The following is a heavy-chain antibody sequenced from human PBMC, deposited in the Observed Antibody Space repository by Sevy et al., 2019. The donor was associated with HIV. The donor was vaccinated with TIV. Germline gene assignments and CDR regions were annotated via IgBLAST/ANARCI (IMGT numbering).Heavy chain of an antibody. CDR2: ISGSGGST. D-gene: IGHD6-19*01. Sequence: GGSLRLSCAASGFTFSSYAMSWVRQAPGKGLEWVSAISGSGGSTYYADSVKGRFTISRDNSKNTLYLQMNSLGAEDTAVYYCAKSIAVAGTTRYYFDYWGQGTLVTVSS. CDR3: AKSIAVAGTTRYYFDY. V-gene: IGHV3-23*01. J-gene: IGHJ4*02. CDR1: GFTFSSYA.